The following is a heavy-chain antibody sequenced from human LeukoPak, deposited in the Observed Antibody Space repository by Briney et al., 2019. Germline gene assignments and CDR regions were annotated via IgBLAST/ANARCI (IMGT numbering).Heavy chain of an antibody. Sequence: RGSLRLSCAASGFTVSSNYMSWVRQAPGKGLEWVSVIYSGGSTYYADSVKGRFTISRDNSKNTLYLQMNSLRAEDTAVYYCARGYGSSWPFDYWGQGTLVTVSS. CDR1: GFTVSSNY. D-gene: IGHD6-13*01. CDR3: ARGYGSSWPFDY. J-gene: IGHJ4*02. CDR2: IYSGGST. V-gene: IGHV3-53*01.